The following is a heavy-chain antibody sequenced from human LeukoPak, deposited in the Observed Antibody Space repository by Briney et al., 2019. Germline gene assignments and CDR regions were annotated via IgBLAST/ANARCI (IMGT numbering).Heavy chain of an antibody. V-gene: IGHV6-1*01. Sequence: SQTLSLTCAISGDSVSSNSAAWIWIRQSPSRGLEWLGRTYYRSTWYNDYAVSVKSRITINPDTSKNQFSLQLNSVTPEDTAIYYCARAYNYDFDYWGQGTLVTVSS. J-gene: IGHJ4*02. CDR1: GDSVSSNSAA. D-gene: IGHD5-18*01. CDR2: TYYRSTWYN. CDR3: ARAYNYDFDY.